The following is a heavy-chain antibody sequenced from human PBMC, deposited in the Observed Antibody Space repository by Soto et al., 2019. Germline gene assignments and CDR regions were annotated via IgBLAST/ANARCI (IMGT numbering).Heavy chain of an antibody. CDR3: AREVSSTNWFDP. V-gene: IGHV1-69*01. D-gene: IGHD6-13*01. J-gene: IGHJ5*02. CDR2: IIPICGTA. CDR1: GGTFSSYA. Sequence: QVQLVQSGAEVKKPGSSVKVSCKASGGTFSSYAISWVRQAPGQGLEWMGGIIPICGTANYAQKFQGRVTITADESTSTADMELSSLRSEDTAVYYCAREVSSTNWFDPWGQGTLVTVSS.